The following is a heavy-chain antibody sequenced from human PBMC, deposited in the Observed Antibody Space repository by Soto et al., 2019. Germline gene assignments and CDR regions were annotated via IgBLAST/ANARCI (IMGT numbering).Heavy chain of an antibody. CDR1: GGSISSSSYY. V-gene: IGHV4-39*01. Sequence: PSETLSLTCTVSGGSISSSSYYWGWIRQPPGKGLEWIGSIYYSGSTYYNPSLKSRVTISVDTSKNQFSLKLSSVTAADTAVYYCARHLVAYVWVMDVWGQGTTVTVSS. CDR3: ARHLVAYVWVMDV. D-gene: IGHD3-16*01. CDR2: IYYSGST. J-gene: IGHJ6*02.